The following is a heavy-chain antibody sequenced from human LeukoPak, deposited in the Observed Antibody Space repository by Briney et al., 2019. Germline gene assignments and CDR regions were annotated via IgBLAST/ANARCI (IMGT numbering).Heavy chain of an antibody. V-gene: IGHV1-2*06. D-gene: IGHD3-9*01. Sequence: ASVNVSCTASGYTFTGYDIHWVRQAPGQGLEWMGRINPNNGGTTYAQKFQGRVTVTRDTSTSTAYMELRRLRSDDTAAYYCARVILTGYYIDYWGQGTLVTVSS. CDR2: INPNNGGT. J-gene: IGHJ4*02. CDR1: GYTFTGYD. CDR3: ARVILTGYYIDY.